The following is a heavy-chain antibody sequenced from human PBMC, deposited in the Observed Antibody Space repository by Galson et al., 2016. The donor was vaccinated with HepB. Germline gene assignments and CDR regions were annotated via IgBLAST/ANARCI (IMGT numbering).Heavy chain of an antibody. Sequence: SVKVSCKASGYTFNNYGISWVRQAPGQGLEWMGWISLRKGITRYAQSFQGRVTMTADTSTNTAYMELTSLRSDDTAVYFCARDGVAAPPFDYWGQGTLVTVTS. CDR1: GYTFNNYG. CDR3: ARDGVAAPPFDY. CDR2: ISLRKGIT. J-gene: IGHJ4*02. V-gene: IGHV1-18*01. D-gene: IGHD2-15*01.